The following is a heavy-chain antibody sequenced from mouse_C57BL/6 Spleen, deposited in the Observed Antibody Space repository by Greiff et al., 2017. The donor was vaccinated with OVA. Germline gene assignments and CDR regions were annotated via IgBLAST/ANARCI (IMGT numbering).Heavy chain of an antibody. CDR2: ISDGGSYT. Sequence: EVQLVESGGGLAKPGGSLKLSCAASGFTFSSYAMSWVRQTPEKRLEWVATISDGGSYTYYPDNVKGRFTISRDNAKNNLYLQMSHLKSEDTAMYYCARDDDGYSAWFAYWGQGTLVTVSA. J-gene: IGHJ3*01. D-gene: IGHD2-3*01. CDR1: GFTFSSYA. CDR3: ARDDDGYSAWFAY. V-gene: IGHV5-4*01.